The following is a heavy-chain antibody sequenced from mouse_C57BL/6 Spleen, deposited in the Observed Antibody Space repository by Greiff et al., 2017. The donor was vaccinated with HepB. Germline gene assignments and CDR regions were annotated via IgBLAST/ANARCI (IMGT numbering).Heavy chain of an antibody. Sequence: VHLVESGPELVKPGASVKISCKASGYAFSSSWMNWVKQRPGKGLEWIGRIYPGDGDTNYNGKFKGKATLTADKSSSTAYMQLSSLTSEDSAVYFCAREGGYYEQYFDVWGTGTTVTVSS. CDR2: IYPGDGDT. J-gene: IGHJ1*03. CDR3: AREGGYYEQYFDV. CDR1: GYAFSSSW. V-gene: IGHV1-82*01. D-gene: IGHD2-3*01.